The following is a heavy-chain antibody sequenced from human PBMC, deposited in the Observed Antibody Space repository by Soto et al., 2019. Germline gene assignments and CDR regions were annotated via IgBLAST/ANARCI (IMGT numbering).Heavy chain of an antibody. CDR1: GLTFSDSY. D-gene: IGHD3-10*01. CDR3: ARVRFGEWGYAMDV. CDR2: ISSTGSSI. V-gene: IGHV3-11*01. J-gene: IGHJ6*02. Sequence: VQLVESGGGLVKPGGSLRLSCAASGLTFSDSYLNWIRHAPGKGLEWLAYISSTGSSIFYAGSVKGRFTISRDNAQNSLDLQMNSLRAEDTAMYYCARVRFGEWGYAMDVWGQGTTVTVSS.